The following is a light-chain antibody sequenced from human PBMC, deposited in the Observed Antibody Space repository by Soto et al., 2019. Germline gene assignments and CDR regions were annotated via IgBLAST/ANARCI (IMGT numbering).Light chain of an antibody. V-gene: IGKV3D-15*01. J-gene: IGKJ5*01. CDR2: GAS. CDR1: QSVGTN. Sequence: EVVMPQSPASLAVSPFERSAPPSRASQSVGTNLAWYQQKPGQAPRLLIYGASTRAAGIPDRFSGSGSGTDFTLTITRLEPEDSAVYFCQQYTGPPTTFGQGTRLEIK. CDR3: QQYTGPPTT.